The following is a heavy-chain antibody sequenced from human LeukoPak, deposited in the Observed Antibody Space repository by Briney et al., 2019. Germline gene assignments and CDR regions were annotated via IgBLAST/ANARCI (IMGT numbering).Heavy chain of an antibody. V-gene: IGHV3-66*01. J-gene: IGHJ4*02. CDR2: IYSGGST. D-gene: IGHD4-17*01. Sequence: GGSLRLSCAASGFTVSSNYMSWVRQAPGKGLEWVSVIYSGGSTYYADSVKGRFTISRDNSKNTLYLQMNSLRAEDTAVYYCARGNDPHDYGDYEAPYYFDYWGQGTLVTVSS. CDR1: GFTVSSNY. CDR3: ARGNDPHDYGDYEAPYYFDY.